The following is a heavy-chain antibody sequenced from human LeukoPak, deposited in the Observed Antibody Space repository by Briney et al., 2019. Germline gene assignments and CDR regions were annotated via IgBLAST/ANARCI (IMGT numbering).Heavy chain of an antibody. J-gene: IGHJ4*02. CDR3: AREDSSGYAFDY. CDR2: IYYSGST. CDR1: GGSISSYY. D-gene: IGHD3-22*01. V-gene: IGHV4-59*01. Sequence: SETLSLTCTVSGGSISSYYWSWIRQPPGKGLAWIGYIYYSGSTNYNPSLKSRVTISVDPSKNQFSLKLSSVTAADTAVYYCAREDSSGYAFDYWGQGTLVTVSS.